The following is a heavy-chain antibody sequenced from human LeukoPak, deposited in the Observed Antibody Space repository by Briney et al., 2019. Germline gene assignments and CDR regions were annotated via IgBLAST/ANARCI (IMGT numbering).Heavy chain of an antibody. J-gene: IGHJ4*02. CDR3: ATGEDIVVVTANDY. V-gene: IGHV3-21*01. CDR1: GFNFSSYS. D-gene: IGHD2-21*02. CDR2: ISSSSSYI. Sequence: GGSLRLSCAASGFNFSSYSMNWVRQAPGKGLEWVSSISSSSSYIYYADSVKGRFTISRDNAKNSLYLQMNSLRAEDTAVYYCATGEDIVVVTANDYWGQGTLVTVSS.